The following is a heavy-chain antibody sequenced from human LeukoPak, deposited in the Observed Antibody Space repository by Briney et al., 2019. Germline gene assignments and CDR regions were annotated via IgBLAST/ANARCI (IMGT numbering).Heavy chain of an antibody. CDR2: FYSGFTT. CDR3: TRAPRGGYYFDY. J-gene: IGHJ4*02. D-gene: IGHD3-3*01. Sequence: PGGSLRLSCAVSGFXVISNSISWARQAPGKGPEWVSFFYSGFTTSYAASVKDRFTISRDTFRNTLYLQMNSLRAEDTAIYYCTRAPRGGYYFDYWGQGTLVTVSS. V-gene: IGHV3-66*01. CDR1: GFXVISNS.